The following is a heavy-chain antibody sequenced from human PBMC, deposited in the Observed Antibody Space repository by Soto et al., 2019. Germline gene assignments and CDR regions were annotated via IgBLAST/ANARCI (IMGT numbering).Heavy chain of an antibody. CDR1: GGSVSSGSYY. CDR2: IYYSGST. D-gene: IGHD2-2*01. J-gene: IGHJ6*02. Sequence: PSETLSLTCTVSGGSVSSGSYYWSWIRQPPGKGLEWIGYIYYSGSTNYNPSLKSRVTISVDTSKNQFSLKLSSVTAADTAVYYCARDRVPATHGEDYYYGMDVWGQGTTVTVSS. V-gene: IGHV4-61*01. CDR3: ARDRVPATHGEDYYYGMDV.